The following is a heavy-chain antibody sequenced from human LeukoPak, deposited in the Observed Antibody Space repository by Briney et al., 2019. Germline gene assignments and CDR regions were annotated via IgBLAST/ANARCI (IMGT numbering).Heavy chain of an antibody. CDR3: ASRGYFDY. J-gene: IGHJ4*02. CDR1: GFTFSTKS. V-gene: IGHV3-48*02. Sequence: SGGSLRLSCVVSGFTFSTKSMNWVRQAPGKGLEWVSYITADSGTTYYADSVKGRFTISRDNAKNSLYLQMNSLRDEATAVYYCASRGYFDYWGQGTLVTVSS. CDR2: ITADSGTT.